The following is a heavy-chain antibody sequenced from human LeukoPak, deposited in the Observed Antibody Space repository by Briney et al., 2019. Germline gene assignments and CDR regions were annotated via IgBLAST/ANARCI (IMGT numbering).Heavy chain of an antibody. CDR1: GGSISSYY. V-gene: IGHV4-4*07. D-gene: IGHD1-1*01. Sequence: SETLSLTCTVSGGSISSYYWSWIRQPAGKGLEWIGRIYTSGSTNYIPSLKSRVTMSVDTSKNQFSLKLSSVTAADTAVYYCARGLVPVGYNWNVTWVFDIWGQGTMVTVSS. J-gene: IGHJ3*02. CDR3: ARGLVPVGYNWNVTWVFDI. CDR2: IYTSGST.